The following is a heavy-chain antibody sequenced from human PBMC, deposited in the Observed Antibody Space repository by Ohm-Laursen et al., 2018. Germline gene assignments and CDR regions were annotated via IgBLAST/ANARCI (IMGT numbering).Heavy chain of an antibody. V-gene: IGHV3-66*01. Sequence: SLRLPCTASGFIVNSNHMSWVRQAPGKGLEWVSVINTEDQTFYLNSVKGRFSISRDNSKNTVYLQMNSLRAEDTAVYYCARETSALDCSGGSCYKSSSLDFWGQGALVTVSS. CDR1: GFIVNSNH. D-gene: IGHD2-15*01. J-gene: IGHJ4*02. CDR3: ARETSALDCSGGSCYKSSSLDF. CDR2: INTEDQT.